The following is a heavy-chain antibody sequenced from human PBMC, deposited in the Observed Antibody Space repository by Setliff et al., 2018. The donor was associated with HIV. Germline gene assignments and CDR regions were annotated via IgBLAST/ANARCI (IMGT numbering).Heavy chain of an antibody. CDR2: IYNSGTT. CDR1: GDSISSHY. Sequence: SETLSLTCTVSGDSISSHYWSWIRQPPGRGLEWIGYIYNSGTTNYNPSLKSRVTMSVHTSKNQFSLKLSSVTAADTAVYYCARGGYCSSTSCYPFDNWGQGTLVTVSS. V-gene: IGHV4-59*11. J-gene: IGHJ4*02. CDR3: ARGGYCSSTSCYPFDN. D-gene: IGHD2-2*01.